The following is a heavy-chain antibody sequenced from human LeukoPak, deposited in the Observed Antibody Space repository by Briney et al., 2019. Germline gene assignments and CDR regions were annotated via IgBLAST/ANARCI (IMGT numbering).Heavy chain of an antibody. J-gene: IGHJ3*02. D-gene: IGHD3-3*01. V-gene: IGHV5-51*01. Sequence: GESLKISCKGPAYSLTNYWIGWVRQMPGKGLEWMGIIYPGDSDIRYSPAFQGQVTISADKSITTASLQWSRLKASDTAMYYCARTFNTISGGVTGAFDIWGQGTMVTVSS. CDR2: IYPGDSDI. CDR3: ARTFNTISGGVTGAFDI. CDR1: AYSLTNYW.